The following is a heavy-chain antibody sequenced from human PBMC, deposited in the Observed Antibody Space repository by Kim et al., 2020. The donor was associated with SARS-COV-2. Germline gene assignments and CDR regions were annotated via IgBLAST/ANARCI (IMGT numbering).Heavy chain of an antibody. CDR1: GFTFDDYG. Sequence: GGSLRLSCAASGFTFDDYGMSWVRQAPGKGLEWVSGINWNGGSTGYADSVKGRFTISRDNAKNSLYLQMNSLRAEDTALYYCARDGSSGWYKDYAFDIWGQGTMVTVSS. V-gene: IGHV3-20*04. D-gene: IGHD6-19*01. J-gene: IGHJ3*02. CDR2: INWNGGST. CDR3: ARDGSSGWYKDYAFDI.